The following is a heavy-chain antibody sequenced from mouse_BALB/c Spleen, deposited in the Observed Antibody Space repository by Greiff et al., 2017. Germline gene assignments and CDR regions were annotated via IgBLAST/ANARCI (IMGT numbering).Heavy chain of an antibody. Sequence: EVQLVESGGGLVKPGGSLKLSCAASGFTFSSYAMSWVRQTPEKRLEWVASISSGGSTYYPDSVKGRFTISRDNARNILYLQMSSLRSEDTAMYYCAREEGLRRGYFDYWGQGTTLTVSS. J-gene: IGHJ2*01. CDR3: AREEGLRRGYFDY. V-gene: IGHV5-6-5*01. CDR1: GFTFSSYA. D-gene: IGHD2-4*01. CDR2: ISSGGST.